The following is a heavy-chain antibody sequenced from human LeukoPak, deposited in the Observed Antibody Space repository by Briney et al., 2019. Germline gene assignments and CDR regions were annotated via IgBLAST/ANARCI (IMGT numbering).Heavy chain of an antibody. CDR3: TRDRAYGALDY. Sequence: AGGSLRLSCAASGFTFNNYGMHWVRQAPGKGLEWLAFIRYDGSNTYYADSVKGRFTVSRDDSKNTLYLQMISLRDEDTAVYYCTRDRAYGALDYWGQGTLVTVSS. CDR1: GFTFNNYG. J-gene: IGHJ4*02. D-gene: IGHD4/OR15-4a*01. V-gene: IGHV3-30*02. CDR2: IRYDGSNT.